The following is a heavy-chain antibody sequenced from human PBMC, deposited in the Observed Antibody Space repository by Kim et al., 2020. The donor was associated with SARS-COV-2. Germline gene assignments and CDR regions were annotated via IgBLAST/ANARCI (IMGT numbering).Heavy chain of an antibody. J-gene: IGHJ6*02. Sequence: GGSLRLSCAASGFTFSSYGVHWVRQAPGKGLEWVAVISYDGSNKYYADSVKGRFTISRDNSKNTLYLQMNSLRAEDTAVYYCAKELSIAVNYGMDVWGQGTTVTVSS. D-gene: IGHD6-19*01. CDR1: GFTFSSYG. CDR3: AKELSIAVNYGMDV. CDR2: ISYDGSNK. V-gene: IGHV3-30*18.